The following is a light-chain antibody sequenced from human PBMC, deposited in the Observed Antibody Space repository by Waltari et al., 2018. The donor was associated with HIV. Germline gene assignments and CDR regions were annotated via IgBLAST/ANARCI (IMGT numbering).Light chain of an antibody. J-gene: IGKJ2*01. Sequence: EIVLTQSPGTLSLSPGERATLSCRASQSVSSSYLAWYQQQPGQAPRLLIYGASSSATGIPARFSGSGSGTDFTLTISRLEPEDFAVYYCQQYGSSHTFGQGTKLEIK. V-gene: IGKV3-20*01. CDR1: QSVSSSY. CDR2: GAS. CDR3: QQYGSSHT.